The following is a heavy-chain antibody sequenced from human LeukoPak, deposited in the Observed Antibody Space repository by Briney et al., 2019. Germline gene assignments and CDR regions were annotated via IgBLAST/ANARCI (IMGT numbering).Heavy chain of an antibody. CDR1: GVSISSYY. D-gene: IGHD2-21*02. J-gene: IGHJ4*02. CDR2: IYYSGST. V-gene: IGHV4-59*01. Sequence: SSETLSLTCTASGVSISSYYWSWIRQPPGKGLEWIGYIYYSGSTNYNPSLKSRVTISVDTSKNQFSPKLSSVTAADTAVYYCARGSGNVVVTASGLDYWGQGTLVTVPS. CDR3: ARGSGNVVVTASGLDY.